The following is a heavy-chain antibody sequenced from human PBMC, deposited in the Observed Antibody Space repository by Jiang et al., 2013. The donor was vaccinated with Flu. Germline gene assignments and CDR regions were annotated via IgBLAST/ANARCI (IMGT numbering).Heavy chain of an antibody. V-gene: IGHV1-69*04. J-gene: IGHJ4*02. CDR2: IIPILGIA. D-gene: IGHD1-7*01. CDR3: ARGESITGTTGVY. CDR1: GGTFSSYA. Sequence: GAEVKKPGSSVRVSCKASGGTFSSYAISWVRQAPGQGLEWMGRIIPILGIANYAQKFQGRVTITADKSTSTAYMELSSLRSEDTAVYYCARGESITGTTGVYWGQGTLVTVSS.